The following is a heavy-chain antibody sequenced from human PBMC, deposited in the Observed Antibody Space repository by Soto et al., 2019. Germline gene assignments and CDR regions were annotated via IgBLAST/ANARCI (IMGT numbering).Heavy chain of an antibody. D-gene: IGHD5-18*01. CDR2: ISESGDNK. Sequence: SMLLSCASSEFTFSIYAVRLVRQAPGKGLDWVSAISESGDNKFYADSVKGRFTISRENSNNALYLQMDTLRAEDTALYFCAKGGYTYGLDPWGQGTLVTVSS. CDR1: EFTFSIYA. V-gene: IGHV3-23*01. CDR3: AKGGYTYGLDP. J-gene: IGHJ5*02.